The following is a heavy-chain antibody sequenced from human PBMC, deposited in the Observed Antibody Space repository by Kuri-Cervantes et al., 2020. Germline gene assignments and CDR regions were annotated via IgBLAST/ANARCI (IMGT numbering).Heavy chain of an antibody. J-gene: IGHJ4*02. D-gene: IGHD6-19*01. CDR3: ASGRAEWLVPAMVRKRRNY. CDR1: GGSFSGYY. Sequence: ESLKISCAVYGGSFSGYYWSWIRQPPGKGLEWIGEINHSGSTNYNPSLKSRVTISVDTSKNQFSLKLSSVTAADTAVYYRASGRAEWLVPAMVRKRRNYWGQGTLVTVSS. V-gene: IGHV4-34*01. CDR2: INHSGST.